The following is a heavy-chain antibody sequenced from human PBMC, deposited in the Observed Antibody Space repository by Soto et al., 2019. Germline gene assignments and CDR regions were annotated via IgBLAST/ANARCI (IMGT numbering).Heavy chain of an antibody. CDR1: GFTFSSYA. J-gene: IGHJ3*02. CDR2: ISSSGSTI. Sequence: GGSLRLSCVASGFTFSSYAMTWVRQAPGKGLEWVSYISSSGSTIYYADSVKGRFTTSRDNAKNSLYLQMNSLRAEDTAVYYCARDGVLWFGELSVAFDIWGQGTMVTVSS. CDR3: ARDGVLWFGELSVAFDI. V-gene: IGHV3-48*03. D-gene: IGHD3-10*01.